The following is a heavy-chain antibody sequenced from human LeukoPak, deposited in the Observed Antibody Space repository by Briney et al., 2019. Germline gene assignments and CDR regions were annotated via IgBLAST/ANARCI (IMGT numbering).Heavy chain of an antibody. D-gene: IGHD3-22*01. Sequence: GGSLRLSCAASGFTFSSYSMNWVRQAPGKGLEWVSSISSVSSYIYYADSVKGRFTISRDNAKNSLYLQMNSLRAEDTAVYYCARDWRDSSGKFPNDAFDIWGQGTMVTVSS. V-gene: IGHV3-21*01. CDR1: GFTFSSYS. CDR2: ISSVSSYI. J-gene: IGHJ3*02. CDR3: ARDWRDSSGKFPNDAFDI.